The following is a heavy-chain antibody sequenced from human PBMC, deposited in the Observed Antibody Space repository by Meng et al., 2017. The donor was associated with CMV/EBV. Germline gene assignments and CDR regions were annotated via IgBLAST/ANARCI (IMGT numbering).Heavy chain of an antibody. J-gene: IGHJ5*02. V-gene: IGHV4-4*07. Sequence: ISSYYWSWSRPPAGKGLEWIGRIYTSGSTNYNPSLKSRVTMSVDTSKNQFSLKLSSVTAADTAVYYCARGKSSSWYRMVKANWFDPWGQGTLVTVSS. CDR2: IYTSGST. CDR3: ARGKSSSWYRMVKANWFDP. D-gene: IGHD6-13*01. CDR1: ISSYY.